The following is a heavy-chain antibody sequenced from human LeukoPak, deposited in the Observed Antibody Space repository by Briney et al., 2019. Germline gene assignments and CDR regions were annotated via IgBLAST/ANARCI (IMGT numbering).Heavy chain of an antibody. J-gene: IGHJ4*02. V-gene: IGHV3-7*01. D-gene: IGHD5-12*01. CDR2: IKQDESEK. CDR3: AKSFYGYVFDY. CDR1: GFTFRSYW. Sequence: GGSLRLSCAASGFTFRSYWMSWVRQAPGKGLEWVAYIKQDESEKYYVDSVKGRFTISRDNAKSSLYLQMNSLRAEDTAVYYCAKSFYGYVFDYWGQGTLVTVSS.